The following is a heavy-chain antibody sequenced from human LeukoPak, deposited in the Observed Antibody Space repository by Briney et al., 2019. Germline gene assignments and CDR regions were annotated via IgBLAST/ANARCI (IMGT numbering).Heavy chain of an antibody. CDR3: AKTENYYDGTGYFDY. V-gene: IGHV3-11*03. J-gene: IGHJ4*02. D-gene: IGHD3-22*01. CDR2: ISRSSDHT. Sequence: PGGSLRLSCAASGFIFSDYYMSWIRQAPGKGLEWVSYISRSSDHTNNADSVKGRFIISRDNAKKALYLQMNSLRVEDTAVYYCAKTENYYDGTGYFDYWGQGTLVTVSS. CDR1: GFIFSDYY.